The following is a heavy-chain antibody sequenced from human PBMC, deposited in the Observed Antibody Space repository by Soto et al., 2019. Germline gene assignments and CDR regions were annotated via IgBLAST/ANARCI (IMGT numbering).Heavy chain of an antibody. CDR1: GGTFSSYA. D-gene: IGHD2-2*01. J-gene: IGHJ4*02. CDR2: IDPEVGEA. Sequence: ASVKVSCKASGGTFSSYAISWVRQAPGQGLEWMGGIDPEVGEAIYAQKFQGRVTMTEDTSTDTAYMELSSLRSEDTAVYYCATSNLGYCSSTSCPYDYWGQGTLVTVSS. CDR3: ATSNLGYCSSTSCPYDY. V-gene: IGHV1-69*10.